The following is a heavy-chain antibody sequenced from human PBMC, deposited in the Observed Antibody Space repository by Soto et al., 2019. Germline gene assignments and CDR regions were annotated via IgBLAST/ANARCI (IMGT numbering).Heavy chain of an antibody. Sequence: SETLSLTCAVYGGSFSGYYWSWIRQPPGKGLEWIGEINHSGSTNYNPSLKSRVTISVDTSKNQFSLKLSSVTAEDTAVYYCAGGQWRGYYYCGMDVWGQGTTVTVYS. CDR3: AGGQWRGYYYCGMDV. J-gene: IGHJ6*02. CDR2: INHSGST. CDR1: GGSFSGYY. V-gene: IGHV4-34*01. D-gene: IGHD6-19*01.